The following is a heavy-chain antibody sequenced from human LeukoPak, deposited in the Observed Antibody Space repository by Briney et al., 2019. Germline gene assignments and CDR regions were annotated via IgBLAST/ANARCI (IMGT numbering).Heavy chain of an antibody. Sequence: GGSLRLSCAASGFTVSSNYMSWVRQAPGKGLEWVSVIFSGGSTYYADSVKGRFTISRDNSKNTLYLQMNSLRAEDTAVYYCAKQRDYYDSSGYYRGYYFDYWGQGTLVTVSS. CDR2: IFSGGST. CDR1: GFTVSSNY. D-gene: IGHD3-22*01. V-gene: IGHV3-53*01. CDR3: AKQRDYYDSSGYYRGYYFDY. J-gene: IGHJ4*02.